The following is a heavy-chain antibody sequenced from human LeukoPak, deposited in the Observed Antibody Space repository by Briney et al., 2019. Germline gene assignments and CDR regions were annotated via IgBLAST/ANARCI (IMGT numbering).Heavy chain of an antibody. J-gene: IGHJ3*02. D-gene: IGHD3-22*01. CDR2: IYYSGST. CDR1: GGSISSGGYY. V-gene: IGHV4-31*03. CDR3: AREVSGSGFFKVKPPDDAFDI. Sequence: SETLSLTCTVSGGSISSGGYYWSWIRQHPGKGLEWIGYIYYSGSTYYNPSLKSRVTISVDTSKNQFSLKLSSVTAADTAVYYCAREVSGSGFFKVKPPDDAFDIWGQGTMVTVSS.